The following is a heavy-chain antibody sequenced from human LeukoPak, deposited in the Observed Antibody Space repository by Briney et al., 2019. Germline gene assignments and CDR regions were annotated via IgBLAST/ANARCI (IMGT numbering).Heavy chain of an antibody. CDR2: IYYSGST. V-gene: IGHV4-30-4*01. Sequence: SETLSLTCTVSGGSISSGDYYWSWIRQPPGKGLEWIGYIYYSGSTYYNPSLKSRVTILVDTSKNQFSLKLSSVTAADTAVYYCARGPSGYCSSTSCYVFDYWGQGTLVTVSS. CDR3: ARGPSGYCSSTSCYVFDY. CDR1: GGSISSGDYY. J-gene: IGHJ4*02. D-gene: IGHD2-2*01.